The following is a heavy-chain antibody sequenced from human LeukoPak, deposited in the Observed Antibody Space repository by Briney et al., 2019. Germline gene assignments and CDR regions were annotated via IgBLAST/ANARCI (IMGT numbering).Heavy chain of an antibody. V-gene: IGHV4-61*01. CDR1: GGSVSSGSYY. Sequence: PSETLSLTCTVSGGSVSSGSYYWSWIRQPPGRGLEWIGYISYSGSTNYNPSLKSRVTISIDTSRNLFSLNLKSVAAADTAVYYCARQWSGVYDNWGQGTLVTVSS. D-gene: IGHD2-15*01. CDR2: ISYSGST. J-gene: IGHJ4*02. CDR3: ARQWSGVYDN.